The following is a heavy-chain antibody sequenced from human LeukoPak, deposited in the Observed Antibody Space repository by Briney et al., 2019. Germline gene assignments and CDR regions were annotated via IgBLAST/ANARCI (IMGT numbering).Heavy chain of an antibody. CDR2: ISGSGGST. Sequence: GGSLRLSCTASGFTFSSYAMNWVRQAPGKGLEWVSAISGSGGSTYYADSVKGRFTISRDNSKNTLYLQMNSLRAEDTAVYYCAKGQGYNWNAPAGTWGQGTLVTVSS. CDR3: AKGQGYNWNAPAGT. J-gene: IGHJ5*02. CDR1: GFTFSSYA. D-gene: IGHD1-20*01. V-gene: IGHV3-23*01.